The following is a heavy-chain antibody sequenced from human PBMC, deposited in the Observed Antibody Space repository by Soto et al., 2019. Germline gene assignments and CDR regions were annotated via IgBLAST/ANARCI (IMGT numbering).Heavy chain of an antibody. CDR1: GGSISSGGYS. Sequence: QLQLQESGSGLVKPSQTLSLTCAVSGGSISSGGYSWSWIRQPPGKGLEWIGYIDHSGSTYYNPALQSRVTISVDRSKHQFSLKLSSVTAADTAVYYCARAGGLGAVAVDYWGQGTLVTVSS. CDR2: IDHSGST. CDR3: ARAGGLGAVAVDY. V-gene: IGHV4-30-2*01. D-gene: IGHD6-19*01. J-gene: IGHJ4*02.